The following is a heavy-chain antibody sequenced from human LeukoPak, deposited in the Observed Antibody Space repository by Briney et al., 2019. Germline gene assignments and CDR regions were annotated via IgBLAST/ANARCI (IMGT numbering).Heavy chain of an antibody. D-gene: IGHD6-13*01. CDR2: ISSSGRYI. CDR1: GFSFSTYS. CDR3: ARGSGVQAAAGTDY. J-gene: IGHJ4*02. V-gene: IGHV3-21*01. Sequence: GGSLRLSCVPSGFSFSTYSMNWVRQAPGKGLEWVSSISSSGRYIYYADSVRGRFTNSRDNANNSLYLQMNSLRAEDTAVYYCARGSGVQAAAGTDYWGQGTLVTVSS.